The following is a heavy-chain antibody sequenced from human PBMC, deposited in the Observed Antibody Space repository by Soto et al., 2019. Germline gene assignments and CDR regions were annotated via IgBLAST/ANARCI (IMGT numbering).Heavy chain of an antibody. D-gene: IGHD3-22*01. Sequence: EVQLVESGGGLVQPGGSLRLSCAASGFTFSSYEMNWVRQAPGKGLEWVSYISSSGSTIYYADSVKGRFTISRDNAKNSLYLQMNSLRAEDTAVYYCARDRDGGMIVATRGFDYWGQGTLVTVSS. CDR2: ISSSGSTI. CDR1: GFTFSSYE. CDR3: ARDRDGGMIVATRGFDY. J-gene: IGHJ4*02. V-gene: IGHV3-48*03.